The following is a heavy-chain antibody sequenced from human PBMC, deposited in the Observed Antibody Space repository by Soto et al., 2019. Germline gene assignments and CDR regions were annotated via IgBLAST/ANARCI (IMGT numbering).Heavy chain of an antibody. Sequence: QVQLQESGPGLVKPSQTLSLTCTVSGGSISSGGYYWSWIRQHPGKGLEWIGYIYYSGSTYYTPSLEGRVTISVDTSKNQFSLKLSTVTAADTAVYYCARGVKPSTDKYYVDYWGRGTLVTVSS. CDR3: ARGVKPSTDKYYVDY. J-gene: IGHJ4*02. CDR1: GGSISSGGYY. D-gene: IGHD3-16*01. V-gene: IGHV4-31*03. CDR2: IYYSGST.